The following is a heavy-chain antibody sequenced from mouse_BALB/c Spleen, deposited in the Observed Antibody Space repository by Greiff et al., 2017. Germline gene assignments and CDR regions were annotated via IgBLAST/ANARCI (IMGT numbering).Heavy chain of an antibody. J-gene: IGHJ3*01. D-gene: IGHD4-1*01. CDR3: AREGLTGTRFAY. CDR2: IYPYNGGT. CDR1: GYTFTDYN. V-gene: IGHV1S29*02. Sequence: EVQLQQSGPELVKPGASVKISCKASGYTFTDYNMHWVKQSHGKSLEWIGYIYPYNGGTGYNQKFKSKATLTVDNSSSTAYMELRSLTSEDSAVYYCAREGLTGTRFAYWGQGTLVTVSA.